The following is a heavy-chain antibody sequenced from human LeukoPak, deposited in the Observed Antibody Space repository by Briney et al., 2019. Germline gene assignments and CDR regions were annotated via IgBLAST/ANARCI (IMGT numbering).Heavy chain of an antibody. CDR3: AKPDCSSTSWKCAFDI. Sequence: SETLCLTCTVSGYSISSGYYWGWIRHPPGKGLEWIGSIYHSGSTYYNPSLKSRVTISVDTSKNQFSLKLSSVTAADTAVYYCAKPDCSSTSWKCAFDIWGQGTMVTVSS. CDR2: IYHSGST. CDR1: GYSISSGYY. D-gene: IGHD2-2*01. J-gene: IGHJ3*02. V-gene: IGHV4-38-2*02.